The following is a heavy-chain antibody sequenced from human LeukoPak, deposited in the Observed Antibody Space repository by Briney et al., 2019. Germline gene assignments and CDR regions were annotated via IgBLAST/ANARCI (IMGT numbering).Heavy chain of an antibody. D-gene: IGHD2/OR15-2a*01. CDR1: GFTVSSNY. Sequence: SGGSLRLSCAASGFTVSSNYMSWVRQAPGKGLEWVSAIYSGGNTYYADSVKGRFTISRDKSYNTLYLQMNSLRVDDTAVYYCAKEIFRDVWGQGTTVTVSS. J-gene: IGHJ6*02. V-gene: IGHV3-66*01. CDR3: AKEIFRDV. CDR2: IYSGGNT.